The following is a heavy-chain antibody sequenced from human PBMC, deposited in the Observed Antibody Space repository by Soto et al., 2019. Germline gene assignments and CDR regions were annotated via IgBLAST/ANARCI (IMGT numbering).Heavy chain of an antibody. V-gene: IGHV3-23*01. CDR1: GFTLDISD. D-gene: IGHD1-7*01. Sequence: PGGSLRLSCAASGFTLDISDMNWVRQAPGTGLQWLSAIGGSGAVTTYADFVRGRFTISRDNSRSTLYLQMNSLRAEDTAVYYCAKGRIGDSEWNFADHWGQGTLVTVSS. CDR2: IGGSGAVT. CDR3: AKGRIGDSEWNFADH. J-gene: IGHJ4*02.